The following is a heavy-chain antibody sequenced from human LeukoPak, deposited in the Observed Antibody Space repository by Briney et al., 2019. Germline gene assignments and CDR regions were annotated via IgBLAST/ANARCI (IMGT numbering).Heavy chain of an antibody. V-gene: IGHV4-59*01. D-gene: IGHD3-16*02. Sequence: SETLSLTCTVSGDSITGFYWNWIRQPPGKGLEWIGYIYYSGSTNYNPSLKSRVTISVDTSKNQFSLKLSSVTAADTAVYYCAADYVWGSYRPLDIWGQGTMVTVSS. CDR1: GDSITGFY. J-gene: IGHJ3*02. CDR2: IYYSGST. CDR3: AADYVWGSYRPLDI.